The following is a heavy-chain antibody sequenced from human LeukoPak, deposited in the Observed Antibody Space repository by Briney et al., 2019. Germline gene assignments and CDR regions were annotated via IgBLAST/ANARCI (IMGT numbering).Heavy chain of an antibody. V-gene: IGHV1-2*02. J-gene: IGHJ5*02. D-gene: IGHD6-13*01. CDR1: GYTFTDYY. CDR3: ARVVAAAGRNNWFDP. CDR2: INPNSGGT. Sequence: ASVKVSCKASGYTFTDYYMHWVRQAPGQGLEWMGWINPNSGGTNYAQKFQGRVTMTRDTSISTAYMELSRLRSDDTAVYYCARVVAAAGRNNWFDPWGQGTLVTVSS.